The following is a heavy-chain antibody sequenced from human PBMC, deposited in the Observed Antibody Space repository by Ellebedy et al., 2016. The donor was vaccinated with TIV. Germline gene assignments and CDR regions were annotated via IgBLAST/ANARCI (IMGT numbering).Heavy chain of an antibody. D-gene: IGHD6-19*01. CDR3: ATTLVAGSKDDAFDI. Sequence: PGGSLRLSCKGSGYSFNSYWIGGVRQMPGKGLEWMGIRYPGDSDTRYSPSFQGKVTISADKYINTAYLQWNSLKAADTAMYYCATTLVAGSKDDAFDIWGQGTLVTVSS. CDR1: GYSFNSYW. V-gene: IGHV5-51*01. J-gene: IGHJ3*02. CDR2: RYPGDSDT.